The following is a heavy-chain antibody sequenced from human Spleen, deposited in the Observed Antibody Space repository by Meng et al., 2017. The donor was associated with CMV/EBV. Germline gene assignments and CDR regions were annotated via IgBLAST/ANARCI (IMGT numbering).Heavy chain of an antibody. CDR1: GFTFSSYS. V-gene: IGHV3-21*01. CDR2: ISSSSSYI. CDR3: AKEKNVIEVRRRFFDH. Sequence: GESLKISCAASGFTFSSYSMNWVRQAPGKGLEWVSSISSSSSYIYYADSVKGRFTISRDNAKNSLYLQMNSLRAEDTAVYYCAKEKNVIEVRRRFFDHWGQGTLVTVSS. D-gene: IGHD1-14*01. J-gene: IGHJ4*02.